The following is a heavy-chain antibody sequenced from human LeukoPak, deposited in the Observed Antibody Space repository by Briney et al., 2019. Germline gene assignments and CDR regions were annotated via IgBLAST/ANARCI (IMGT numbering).Heavy chain of an antibody. V-gene: IGHV4-34*01. J-gene: IGHJ4*02. CDR1: GGSFSGYY. Sequence: SETLSLTCAVYGGSFSGYYWSWIRQPPGKGLEWIGEINHSGSTNYNPSLKSRVTISVDPSKNQFSLKLRSVTAADTAVYYCARAGEFTVTNDYWGQGTLVTVSS. CDR3: ARAGEFTVTNDY. D-gene: IGHD4-17*01. CDR2: INHSGST.